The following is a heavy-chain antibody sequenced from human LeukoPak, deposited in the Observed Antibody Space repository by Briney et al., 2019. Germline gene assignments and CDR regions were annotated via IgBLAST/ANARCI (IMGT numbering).Heavy chain of an antibody. J-gene: IGHJ5*02. CDR2: IYTSGSS. Sequence: KPSETLSLTCIVSGDSISSDYWSWIRQPAGKGLEWIGRIYTSGSSNFNPSLKSRVTMSVDTSKNQLSLNVKSVTTADSAVYYCARDHGIGNWFDPWGQGTLVTVSS. D-gene: IGHD1-1*01. CDR3: ARDHGIGNWFDP. V-gene: IGHV4-4*07. CDR1: GDSISSDY.